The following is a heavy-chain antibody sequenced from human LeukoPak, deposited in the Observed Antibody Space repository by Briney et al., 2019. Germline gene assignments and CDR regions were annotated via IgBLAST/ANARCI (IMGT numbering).Heavy chain of an antibody. J-gene: IGHJ6*02. Sequence: SETLSLTCTVSGGSVSSGSYYWSWIRQPPGKGLEWIGYIYYSGSTNYNPSLKSRVTISVDTSKNQFSLKLSSVTAADTAVYYCAREGPSFWSGPDYGMDVWGQGTMVTVSS. CDR3: AREGPSFWSGPDYGMDV. V-gene: IGHV4-61*01. CDR2: IYYSGST. CDR1: GGSVSSGSYY. D-gene: IGHD3-3*01.